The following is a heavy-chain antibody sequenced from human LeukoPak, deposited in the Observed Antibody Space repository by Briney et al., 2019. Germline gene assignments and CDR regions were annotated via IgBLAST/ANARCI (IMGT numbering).Heavy chain of an antibody. CDR3: ARDRRNYGDYGSAFDI. CDR2: INPSGGST. D-gene: IGHD4-17*01. J-gene: IGHJ3*02. V-gene: IGHV1-46*01. CDR1: GYTFTSYY. Sequence: ASVKVSCNASGYTFTSYYMHWVRQAPGQGLEWMGIINPSGGSTSYAQKFQGRVTMTRDTSTSTVYMKLSSLRSEDTAVYYCARDRRNYGDYGSAFDIWGQGTMVTVSS.